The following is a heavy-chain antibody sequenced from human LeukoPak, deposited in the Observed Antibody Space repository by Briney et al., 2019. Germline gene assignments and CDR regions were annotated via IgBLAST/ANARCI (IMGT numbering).Heavy chain of an antibody. Sequence: PXGSLRLSCAASGFTVSSNYMSWIRQPPGKGLEWIGYIYYSGSTNYNPSLKSRVTISVDTSKNQFSLKLSSVTAADTAVYYCARVLRDSSGYYSLDYWGQGTLVTVSS. CDR2: IYYSGST. J-gene: IGHJ4*02. V-gene: IGHV4-59*02. D-gene: IGHD3-22*01. CDR1: GFTVSSNY. CDR3: ARVLRDSSGYYSLDY.